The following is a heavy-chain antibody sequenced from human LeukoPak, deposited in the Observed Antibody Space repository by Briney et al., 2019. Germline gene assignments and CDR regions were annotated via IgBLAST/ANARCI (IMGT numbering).Heavy chain of an antibody. CDR3: ARDSRRGYDILTGYYLGAFDI. J-gene: IGHJ3*02. V-gene: IGHV3-53*01. Sequence: GGSLRLSCAASGFTVSSNYMSWVRQAPGKGLEWISVIYSGGSTYYADSVKGRFTISRDNSKNTLYLQMNSLRAEDTAVYYCARDSRRGYDILTGYYLGAFDIWGQGTMVTVSS. CDR1: GFTVSSNY. CDR2: IYSGGST. D-gene: IGHD3-9*01.